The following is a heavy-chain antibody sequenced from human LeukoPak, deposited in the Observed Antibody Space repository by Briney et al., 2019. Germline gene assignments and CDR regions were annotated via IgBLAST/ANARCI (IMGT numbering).Heavy chain of an antibody. D-gene: IGHD3-22*01. Sequence: GESLKISCKGSGYSFTSYWIGWVRQMPGKGLEWMGIIYPGDSDTRYSPSFQGQVTISAVKSISTAYLQWSSLKASDTAMYYCARAYDSSGYPFYYYMDVWGKGTTVTVSS. CDR3: ARAYDSSGYPFYYYMDV. J-gene: IGHJ6*03. V-gene: IGHV5-51*01. CDR2: IYPGDSDT. CDR1: GYSFTSYW.